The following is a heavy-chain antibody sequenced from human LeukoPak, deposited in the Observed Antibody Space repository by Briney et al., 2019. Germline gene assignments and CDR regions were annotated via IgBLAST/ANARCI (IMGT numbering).Heavy chain of an antibody. CDR2: IGRSGTNI. V-gene: IGHV3-11*04. D-gene: IGHD5-12*01. CDR1: GFTFSDYY. CDR3: ARNGRGYSGYDYFDY. J-gene: IGHJ4*02. Sequence: GGSLRLSCAASGFTFSDYYMSWIRQVPGKGLEWVSYIGRSGTNIHYADSVKGRFTISRDNAKNSLYLQMNSLRAEDTAVYYCARNGRGYSGYDYFDYWGQGTLVTVSS.